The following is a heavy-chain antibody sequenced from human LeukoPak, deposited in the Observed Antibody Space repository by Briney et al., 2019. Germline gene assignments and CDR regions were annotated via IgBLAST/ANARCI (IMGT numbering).Heavy chain of an antibody. Sequence: SETLSLTCTVSGGSISSYYWSWIRQPPGKGLEWIGEINHSGSTNYIPSLKSRVTISVDTSKNQFSLKLSSVTAADTAVYYCAALEFNAFDYWGQGTLVTVSS. D-gene: IGHD3-3*02. CDR3: AALEFNAFDY. J-gene: IGHJ4*02. V-gene: IGHV4-34*01. CDR1: GGSISSYY. CDR2: INHSGST.